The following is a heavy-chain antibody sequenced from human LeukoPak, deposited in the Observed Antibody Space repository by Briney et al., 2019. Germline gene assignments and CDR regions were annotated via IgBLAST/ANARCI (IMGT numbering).Heavy chain of an antibody. CDR3: AKTYCSGGSCYVTYYYYGMDV. CDR1: GFTFSNYA. J-gene: IGHJ6*02. V-gene: IGHV3-23*01. CDR2: ISGSGGGT. D-gene: IGHD2-15*01. Sequence: GGSLRLSCTASGFTFSNYAMNWVRQAPGKGLEWVSGISGSGGGTYYADSVKGRFTISRDNSKNTLYLQMNNLRAEDTALYYCAKTYCSGGSCYVTYYYYGMDVWGQGTTVTVSS.